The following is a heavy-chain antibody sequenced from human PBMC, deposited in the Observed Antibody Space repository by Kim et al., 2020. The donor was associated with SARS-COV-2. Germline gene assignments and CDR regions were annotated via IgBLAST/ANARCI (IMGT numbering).Heavy chain of an antibody. J-gene: IGHJ1*01. D-gene: IGHD4-17*01. Sequence: SETLSLTCTVSGYSISSGYYWGWIRQPPGKGLEWIGSIYHSGNTYYNPSLKSRVTISVDTSKNQFSLNLSSMTAADTAVYYCARVYGDYEYFQQWGQGTLVPVSS. V-gene: IGHV4-38-2*02. CDR2: IYHSGNT. CDR3: ARVYGDYEYFQQ. CDR1: GYSISSGYY.